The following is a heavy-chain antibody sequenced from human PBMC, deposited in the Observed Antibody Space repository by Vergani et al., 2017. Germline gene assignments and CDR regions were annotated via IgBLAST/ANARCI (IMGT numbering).Heavy chain of an antibody. CDR3: AKEYYDYIGDAFDI. D-gene: IGHD3-16*01. Sequence: VQLVESGGGVVQPGGSLRLSCAASGFTFSSYGMHWVRQAPGKGLEWVSGISWNSGSIGYADSVKGRFTISRDNAKNSLYLQMNSLRAEDTALYYCAKEYYDYIGDAFDIWGQGTMVTVSS. CDR2: ISWNSGSI. CDR1: GFTFSSYG. V-gene: IGHV3-9*01. J-gene: IGHJ3*02.